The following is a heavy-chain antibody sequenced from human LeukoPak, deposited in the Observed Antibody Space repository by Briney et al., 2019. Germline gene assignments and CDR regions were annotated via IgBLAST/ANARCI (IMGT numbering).Heavy chain of an antibody. CDR3: TRVRHGDYFDY. CDR1: GFSISDHY. V-gene: IGHV3-72*01. Sequence: GGSLRLSCAASGFSISDHYMDWVRQAPAKGLEWVGRVRNKPNGYTTDYGTSVKGRFTISRDDSKNSLYLQMNSPTSEDTAVYYCTRVRHGDYFDYWGQGTLVSVSS. J-gene: IGHJ4*02. D-gene: IGHD4-17*01. CDR2: VRNKPNGYTT.